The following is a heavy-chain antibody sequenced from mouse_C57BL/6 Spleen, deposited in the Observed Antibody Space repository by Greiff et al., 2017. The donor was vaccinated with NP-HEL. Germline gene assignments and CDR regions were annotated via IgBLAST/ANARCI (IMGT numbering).Heavy chain of an antibody. CDR3: TTLYYYGSSSRFAY. J-gene: IGHJ3*01. CDR1: GFNIKDDY. Sequence: VQLQQPGAELVKPGASVKLSCTASGFNIKDDYMHWVKQRPEQGLEWIGWIDPENGDTEYASKFQGKATITADTSSNTAYLQLSSLTSEDTAVYYCTTLYYYGSSSRFAYWGQGTLVTVSA. CDR2: IDPENGDT. D-gene: IGHD1-1*01. V-gene: IGHV14-4*01.